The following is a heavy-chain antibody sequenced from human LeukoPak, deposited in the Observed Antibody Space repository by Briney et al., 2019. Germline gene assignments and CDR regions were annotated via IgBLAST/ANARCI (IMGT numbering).Heavy chain of an antibody. CDR3: VRDLGGRSGH. CDR2: INEDGSTT. D-gene: IGHD1-26*01. CDR1: GFTFSSNW. Sequence: GVSLRLSCAASGFTFSSNWMHWVRQAPGKGLVWVSRINEDGSTTNYADSVKGRSTIFRDNAKNTLYLQMNSLRAEDTAVYYCVRDLGGRSGHWGQGTLVTVSS. V-gene: IGHV3-74*01. J-gene: IGHJ4*02.